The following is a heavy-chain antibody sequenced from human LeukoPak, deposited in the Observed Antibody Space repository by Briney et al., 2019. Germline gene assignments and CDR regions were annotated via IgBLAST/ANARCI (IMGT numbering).Heavy chain of an antibody. Sequence: PGGSLRLSCAASGFPFSDYYMSWIRQAPGKGLEWVANIKQDGSEKYYVDSVKGRFTISRDNAKNSLYLQMNSLRAEDTAVYYCARDARITGTWGQGTLVTVSS. V-gene: IGHV3-7*01. J-gene: IGHJ5*02. D-gene: IGHD1-20*01. CDR2: IKQDGSEK. CDR1: GFPFSDYY. CDR3: ARDARITGT.